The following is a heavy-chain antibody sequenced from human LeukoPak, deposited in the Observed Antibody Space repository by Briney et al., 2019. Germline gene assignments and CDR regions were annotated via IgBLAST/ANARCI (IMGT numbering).Heavy chain of an antibody. V-gene: IGHV3-23*01. J-gene: IGHJ4*02. D-gene: IGHD3-22*01. CDR3: AQGRGRYYDSSGYEWWYLLDS. Sequence: GGSLRLSCAASGFTLSTYAMNWVRQAPGQGLEWVSTISGSGGTTYYADSVKGRFTISRDNSKNTLYLQLSGLRAEDTAVFYCAQGRGRYYDSSGYEWWYLLDSCGEGILVTDS. CDR1: GFTLSTYA. CDR2: ISGSGGTT.